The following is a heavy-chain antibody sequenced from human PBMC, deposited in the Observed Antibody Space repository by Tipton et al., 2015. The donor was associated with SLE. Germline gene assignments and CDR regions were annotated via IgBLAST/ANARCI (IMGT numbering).Heavy chain of an antibody. D-gene: IGHD2-15*01. CDR3: ARGDCSGGSCYHDAFDI. J-gene: IGHJ3*02. CDR2: IWYDGSNK. CDR1: GFTFSSYG. V-gene: IGHV3-33*01. Sequence: QLVQSGGGVVQPGRSLRLSCAASGFTFSSYGMHWVRQAPGKGLEWVAVIWYDGSNKYYADSVKGRFTISRDNSKNTLYLQMNSLRAEDTAVYYCARGDCSGGSCYHDAFDIWGQGTMVTVSS.